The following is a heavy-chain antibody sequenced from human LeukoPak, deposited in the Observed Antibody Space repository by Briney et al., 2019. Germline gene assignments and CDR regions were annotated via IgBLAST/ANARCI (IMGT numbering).Heavy chain of an antibody. CDR3: AKDISGWYGSFAFDV. Sequence: GGSLRLSCAASGFTFSSYAMSWVRQAPGKGLEWVSAISGSGGSTYYADSVKGRFTISRDNSKNTLYLQMNSLRAEDTAVYYCAKDISGWYGSFAFDVWGQGTMVTVSS. D-gene: IGHD6-19*01. CDR2: ISGSGGST. CDR1: GFTFSSYA. V-gene: IGHV3-23*01. J-gene: IGHJ3*01.